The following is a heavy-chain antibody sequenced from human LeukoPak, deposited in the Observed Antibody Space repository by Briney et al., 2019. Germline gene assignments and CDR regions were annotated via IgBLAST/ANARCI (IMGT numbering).Heavy chain of an antibody. D-gene: IGHD2-2*01. Sequence: PSETLSLTCTVSGGSISSSSYYWGWIRQPPGTGLEWIGSINYSGNTYYNPSLKSRVTISVDTSKNQFSLKLNSVTAADTAVYYCARLDIVVVPASSFDHWGQGTLVTVSS. CDR2: INYSGNT. V-gene: IGHV4-39*01. J-gene: IGHJ4*02. CDR1: GGSISSSSYY. CDR3: ARLDIVVVPASSFDH.